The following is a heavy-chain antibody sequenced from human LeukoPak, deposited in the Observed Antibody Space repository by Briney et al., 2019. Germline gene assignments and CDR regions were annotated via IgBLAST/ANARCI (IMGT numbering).Heavy chain of an antibody. CDR2: ITGGGGST. V-gene: IGHV3-23*01. CDR1: GFTFSTHA. Sequence: GGSLRLSCAASGFTFSTHAMIWVRQAPGKGLEWVSGITGGGGSTYYADSVKGRFTISRDNSKNTLYLQMNSLRAEDTAIYYCAKDLYSSSWYGKGVSFDYWGQGTLVTVSS. CDR3: AKDLYSSSWYGKGVSFDY. D-gene: IGHD6-13*01. J-gene: IGHJ4*02.